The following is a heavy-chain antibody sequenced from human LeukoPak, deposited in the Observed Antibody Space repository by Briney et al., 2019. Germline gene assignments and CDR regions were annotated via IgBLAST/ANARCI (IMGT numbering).Heavy chain of an antibody. D-gene: IGHD3-3*01. Sequence: AGGSLRLSCAASGFTFSSYAMTWVRQAPGKGLEWVSAISGSGYNSYYADSVKGRSTISRDNSKNTLFLQMNSLRGEDTAIYYCAKWMVRRDFWSGAFDIWGQGTMVTV. CDR3: AKWMVRRDFWSGAFDI. V-gene: IGHV3-23*01. CDR1: GFTFSSYA. J-gene: IGHJ3*02. CDR2: ISGSGYNS.